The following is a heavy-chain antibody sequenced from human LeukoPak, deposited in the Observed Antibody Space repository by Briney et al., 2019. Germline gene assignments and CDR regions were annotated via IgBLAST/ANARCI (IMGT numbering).Heavy chain of an antibody. J-gene: IGHJ6*03. Sequence: ASVKVSCKASGYSFTSYDTNWVRQATAQGLEWMGWMNPNSGNTGYAQKFQGRVTMTRNTSISTAYMELSSLRSEDKAAYSGARKRPYSSRDYYYYYYMHVWGKGTTVTVSS. CDR1: GYSFTSYD. CDR2: MNPNSGNT. D-gene: IGHD2-21*01. V-gene: IGHV1-8*01. CDR3: ARKRPYSSRDYYYYYYMHV.